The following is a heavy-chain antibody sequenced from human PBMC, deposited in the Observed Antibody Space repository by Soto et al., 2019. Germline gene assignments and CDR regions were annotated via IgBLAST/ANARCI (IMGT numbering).Heavy chain of an antibody. CDR3: AKVSETVDIVATRVYYFDY. D-gene: IGHD5-12*01. J-gene: IGHJ4*02. Sequence: GGSLRLSCAASGFTFSSYAMSWVRQAPGKGLEWVSAISGSGGSTYYADSVKGRFTISRDNSKNTLYLQMNSLRAEDTAVYYWAKVSETVDIVATRVYYFDYWGQGPLDPVSS. CDR2: ISGSGGST. CDR1: GFTFSSYA. V-gene: IGHV3-23*01.